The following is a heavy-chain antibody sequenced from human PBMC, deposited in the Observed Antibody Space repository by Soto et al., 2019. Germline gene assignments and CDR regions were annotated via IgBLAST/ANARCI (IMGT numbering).Heavy chain of an antibody. D-gene: IGHD3-10*01. CDR1: GGPFSTYW. J-gene: IGHJ4*02. CDR2: ISGNGINT. Sequence: PGGSMRLSCAASGGPFSTYWMHWVRQAPGKGLEWVSRISGNGINTNYADSVKGRFTISRDNAKNTLYLQMDSLRAEDTAVYYCTPIDYYATGWGQGTLVTVS. CDR3: TPIDYYATG. V-gene: IGHV3-74*01.